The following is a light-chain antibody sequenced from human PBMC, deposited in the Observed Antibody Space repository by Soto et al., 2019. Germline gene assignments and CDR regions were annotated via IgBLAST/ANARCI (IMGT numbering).Light chain of an antibody. Sequence: EIGLTQSPATLSWSPGERATLSCRASQSVSSYLAWYQQKPGQAPRLLIYDASNRATGIPARFSGSGSGTDFTLTISSLEPEDFAVYYCQQRSNWPWTFGQGTKVDI. V-gene: IGKV3-11*01. CDR1: QSVSSY. CDR2: DAS. CDR3: QQRSNWPWT. J-gene: IGKJ1*01.